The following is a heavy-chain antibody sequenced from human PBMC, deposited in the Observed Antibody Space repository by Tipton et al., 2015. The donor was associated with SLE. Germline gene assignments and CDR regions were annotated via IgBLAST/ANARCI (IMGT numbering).Heavy chain of an antibody. V-gene: IGHV4-59*12. CDR2: IYYSGST. J-gene: IGHJ4*02. Sequence: TLSLTCTVTGDSMSSDYWSWIRQPPGKGLEWIGYIYYSGSTNYNPSLKSRVTISVDTSKNQFSLKLTSVTAADTAVYFCARDRSSVSDWGQGTQVIVSP. CDR3: ARDRSSVSD. D-gene: IGHD5/OR15-5a*01. CDR1: GDSMSSDY.